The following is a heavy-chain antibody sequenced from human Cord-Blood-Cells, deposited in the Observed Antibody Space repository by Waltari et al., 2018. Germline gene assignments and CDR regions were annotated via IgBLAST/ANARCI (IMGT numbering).Heavy chain of an antibody. D-gene: IGHD4-17*01. CDR1: GGSFSGYS. J-gene: IGHJ4*02. Sequence: QVQLQQWGAGRLKPSETLSLTCAVYGGSFSGYSWSWILQPPGKGLEWIGEINHSGSTNYNPSLKSRVTISVDTSKNQFSLKLSSVTAADTAVYYCAREDYGGNLPFDYWGQGTLVTVSS. CDR2: INHSGST. CDR3: AREDYGGNLPFDY. V-gene: IGHV4-34*01.